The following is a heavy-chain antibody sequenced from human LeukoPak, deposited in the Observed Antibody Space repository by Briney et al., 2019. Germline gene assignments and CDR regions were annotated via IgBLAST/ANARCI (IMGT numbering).Heavy chain of an antibody. D-gene: IGHD3-10*01. V-gene: IGHV4-39*01. CDR2: MYYGGNT. CDR1: GDSTSSSNYY. Sequence: SETLSLTCTVSGDSTSSSNYYWGWIRQPPGKGLEWIGSMYYGGNTYYNTSLKSRVTISVDKSKNQVSLKLSSVTAADTAVYYCARVGYYASGPFSYFDYWGQGTLVTVSS. J-gene: IGHJ4*02. CDR3: ARVGYYASGPFSYFDY.